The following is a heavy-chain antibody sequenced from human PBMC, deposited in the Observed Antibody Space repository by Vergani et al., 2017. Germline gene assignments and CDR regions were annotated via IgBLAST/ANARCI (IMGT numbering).Heavy chain of an antibody. V-gene: IGHV4-34*01. Sequence: QVQLQQWGAGLLKPSETLSLTCAVYGGSFSGYYWSWIRQPPGKGLEWIGSIYYSGSTYYNPSLKSRVTISVDTSKNQFSLKLSSVTAADTAVYYCAKDSAIFGVVISYGMDVWGQGTTVTVSS. CDR1: GGSFSGYY. CDR3: AKDSAIFGVVISYGMDV. J-gene: IGHJ6*02. CDR2: IYYSGST. D-gene: IGHD3-3*01.